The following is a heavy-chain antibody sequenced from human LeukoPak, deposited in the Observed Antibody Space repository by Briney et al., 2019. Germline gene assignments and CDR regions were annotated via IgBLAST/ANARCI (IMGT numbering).Heavy chain of an antibody. V-gene: IGHV3-74*01. CDR1: GFILSNYW. D-gene: IGHD2-8*02. Sequence: TGGSLRLSCATSGFILSNYWMHWVRHAPGKGLVWVSRINNDGSSTTYADSVKGRFTISRDNARNTLYLQMNSLRAEDTAVYYCARDGISCTGGHCYFASWGQGTLVTVSP. CDR3: ARDGISCTGGHCYFAS. J-gene: IGHJ4*02. CDR2: INNDGSST.